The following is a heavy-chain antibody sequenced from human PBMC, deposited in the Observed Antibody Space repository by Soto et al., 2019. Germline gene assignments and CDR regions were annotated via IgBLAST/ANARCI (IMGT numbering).Heavy chain of an antibody. CDR1: GFTCSSFA. V-gene: IGHV3-23*01. CDR2: ISGSGGNT. CDR3: AILRGGSGHWKTRYFAY. Sequence: PGVSLRLSCAASGFTCSSFAMSWVRQAPGKGLDWVSAISGSGGNTYYADSVKGRFTISRDNSKNTLYLQMNTLRAEDTAVYYCAILRGGSGHWKTRYFAYRGQGTPVPVSS. J-gene: IGHJ4*02. D-gene: IGHD3-16*01.